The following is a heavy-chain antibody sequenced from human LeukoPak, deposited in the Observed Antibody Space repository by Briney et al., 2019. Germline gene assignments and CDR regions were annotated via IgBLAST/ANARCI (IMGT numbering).Heavy chain of an antibody. V-gene: IGHV3-21*01. D-gene: IGHD1-26*01. CDR1: RFSFSDYT. CDR3: ARDDPYSESLAADDAFDI. J-gene: IGHJ3*02. Sequence: GGSLRLSCAASRFSFSDYTMSWVRQLPGKGLEWVSGIRHSGVDSSYADSVKGRFTISRDNAKNSLYLQMNSLRAEDTAVYYCARDDPYSESLAADDAFDIWGQGTTVTVSS. CDR2: IRHSGVDS.